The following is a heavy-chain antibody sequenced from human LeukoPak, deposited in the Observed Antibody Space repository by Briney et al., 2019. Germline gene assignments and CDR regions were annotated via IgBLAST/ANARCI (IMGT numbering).Heavy chain of an antibody. CDR3: ARPRILSTVTTDAFDI. CDR2: INPNSGGT. CDR1: GYTFTGYY. D-gene: IGHD4-17*01. J-gene: IGHJ3*02. Sequence: ASVKVSCKASGYTFTGYYMNWVRQAPGQGLEWMGRINPNSGGTKYAQKFQGRVTMTRDTSINTAYMELSSLRSEDTAVYYCARPRILSTVTTDAFDIWGQGTMVTVSS. V-gene: IGHV1-2*06.